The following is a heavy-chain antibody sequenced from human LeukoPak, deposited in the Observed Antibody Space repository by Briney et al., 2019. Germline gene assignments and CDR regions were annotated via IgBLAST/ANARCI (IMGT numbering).Heavy chain of an antibody. Sequence: GRSPRLSCAASGFTFDDYAMHWVRQAPGKGLEWVSGISWNSGSIGYADSVKGRFTISRDNAKNSLYLQMNSLRAEDTALYYCAKDMTYGSGSYKVDYWGQGTLVTVSS. CDR1: GFTFDDYA. D-gene: IGHD3-10*01. J-gene: IGHJ4*02. CDR3: AKDMTYGSGSYKVDY. CDR2: ISWNSGSI. V-gene: IGHV3-9*01.